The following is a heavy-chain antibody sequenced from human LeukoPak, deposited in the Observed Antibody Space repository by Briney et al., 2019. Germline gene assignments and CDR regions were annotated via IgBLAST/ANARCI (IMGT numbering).Heavy chain of an antibody. CDR3: AREESGGYFDY. Sequence: ASVKVSCKASGYTFTNYYMHWVQQAPGQGLEWMGLINPTGTGTNYAQKFRGRVTLTRDTSTTTVYMELSSLRSEDTAVYYCAREESGGYFDYWGQGTPVTVSS. D-gene: IGHD2-8*02. CDR1: GYTFTNYY. V-gene: IGHV1-46*01. CDR2: INPTGTGT. J-gene: IGHJ4*02.